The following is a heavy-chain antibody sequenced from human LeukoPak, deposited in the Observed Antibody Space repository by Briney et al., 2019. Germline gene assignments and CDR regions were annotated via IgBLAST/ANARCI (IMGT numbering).Heavy chain of an antibody. CDR1: GFTFSSYG. V-gene: IGHV3-30*18. CDR3: AKAGYCTNGVCYPWEFDY. CDR2: ISYGGSNK. J-gene: IGHJ4*02. D-gene: IGHD2-8*01. Sequence: PGGSLRLSCAASGFTFSSYGMPWVRQAPGKGLEWVAVISYGGSNKYYADSVKGRFTISRDNSKNTLYLQMNSLRAEDTAVYYCAKAGYCTNGVCYPWEFDYWGQGTLVTVSS.